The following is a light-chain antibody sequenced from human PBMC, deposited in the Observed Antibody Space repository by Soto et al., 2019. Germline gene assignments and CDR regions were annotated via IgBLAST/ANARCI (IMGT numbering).Light chain of an antibody. V-gene: IGLV2-23*01. CDR1: RRDFGSYNF. J-gene: IGLJ2*01. CDR3: SSYAGDSALI. Sequence: QSALTQPASVSGSPGQSSSIYCTGSRRDFGSYNFVSWYQLFPGKAPKLIIYEADKRPSGVSSRFSGSKSGFTASLTISGLQAEEEADYFCSSYAGDSALIFGGGTKLTVL. CDR2: EAD.